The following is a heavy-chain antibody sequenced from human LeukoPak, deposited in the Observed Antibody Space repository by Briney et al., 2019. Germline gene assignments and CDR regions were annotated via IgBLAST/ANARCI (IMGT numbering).Heavy chain of an antibody. V-gene: IGHV3-15*01. Sequence: GSLRLSCAASGFTFSDYNMRWIRQAPGKGLEWVGRIKSKTDGGTTDYAAPVKGRFTISRDDSKNTLYLQMNSLKTEDTAVYYCTTLYGSGSYGHYYYYMDVWGKGTTVTVSS. CDR3: TTLYGSGSYGHYYYYMDV. CDR2: IKSKTDGGTT. D-gene: IGHD3-10*01. J-gene: IGHJ6*03. CDR1: GFTFSDYN.